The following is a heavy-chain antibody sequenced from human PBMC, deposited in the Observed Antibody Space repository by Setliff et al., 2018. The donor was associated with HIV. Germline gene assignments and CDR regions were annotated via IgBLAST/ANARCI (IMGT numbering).Heavy chain of an antibody. CDR3: ARGGVTIAVAGGEEFDY. CDR1: GYTFTSYD. D-gene: IGHD6-19*01. V-gene: IGHV1-8*01. J-gene: IGHJ4*02. CDR2: MNPNSGNT. Sequence: ASVKVSCKASGYTFTSYDINWVRQATGQGLEWMGWMNPNSGNTGYAQKFQGRVTMTRNTSISTAYMELSSLRSEDTAVYYCARGGVTIAVAGGEEFDYWGQGTLVTVYS.